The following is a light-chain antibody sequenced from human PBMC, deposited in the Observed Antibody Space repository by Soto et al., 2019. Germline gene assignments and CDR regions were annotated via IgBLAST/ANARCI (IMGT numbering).Light chain of an antibody. CDR2: DVT. CDR1: SSDVGAYTF. CDR3: SSYSSSSTLCV. Sequence: QSVLTQPASVSGSAGQSITISCAGTSSDVGAYTFASWYQQHPGKAPKLIIYDVTNRPSGVSNRFSGSKSGNTASLTISGLQAEDEADYYCSSYSSSSTLCVFGTGTKVTVL. J-gene: IGLJ1*01. V-gene: IGLV2-14*01.